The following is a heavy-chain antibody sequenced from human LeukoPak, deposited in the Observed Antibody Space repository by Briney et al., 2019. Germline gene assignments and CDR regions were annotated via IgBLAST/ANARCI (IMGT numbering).Heavy chain of an antibody. D-gene: IGHD3-10*01. V-gene: IGHV4-38-2*02. J-gene: IGHJ3*01. Sequence: SLXCTVSGYSISSXYYXGWIRQXPGKGLEWIGSIYHSGSTYYNPSPKSRVTISVDTSKNQFSLKLSSVTAADTAVYYCARWFGWDWGQGTMVTVSS. CDR1: GYSISSXYY. CDR2: IYHSGST. CDR3: ARWFGWD.